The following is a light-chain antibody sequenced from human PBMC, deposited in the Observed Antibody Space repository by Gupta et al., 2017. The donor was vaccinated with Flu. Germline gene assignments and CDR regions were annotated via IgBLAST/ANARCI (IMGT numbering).Light chain of an antibody. Sequence: VLAQSPLSLTVTPGEPASIPCSSSQILVLSSGHNYLDWYLQKPGQSPPLLIYLGSNRAPGVPDRFSGSGSGTEFTLTISSLEAEDVGVYYCMQPKNCPRTFGDGTKVEIK. CDR2: LGS. CDR1: QILVLSSGHNY. CDR3: MQPKNCPRT. V-gene: IGKV2-28*01. J-gene: IGKJ1*01.